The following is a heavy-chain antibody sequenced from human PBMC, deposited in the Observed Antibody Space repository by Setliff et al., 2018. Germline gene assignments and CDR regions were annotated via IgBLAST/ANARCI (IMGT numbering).Heavy chain of an antibody. D-gene: IGHD4-17*01. CDR3: ARQIDYGDFQYFDY. J-gene: IGHJ4*02. CDR2: IYHSGST. Sequence: SETLSLTCTVSGGSISRSSYYWGWIRQPPGKGLEGIGGIYHSGSTTYNPSLKSRVTISVDTSKNQFSLKLNSVTAADTAVYYCARQIDYGDFQYFDYWGQGTLVTVS. CDR1: GGSISRSSYY. V-gene: IGHV4-39*01.